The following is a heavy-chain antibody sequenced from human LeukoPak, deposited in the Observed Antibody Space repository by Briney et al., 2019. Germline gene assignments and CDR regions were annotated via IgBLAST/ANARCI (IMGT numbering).Heavy chain of an antibody. CDR1: GFSFSNFG. V-gene: IGHV3-21*01. D-gene: IGHD5-12*01. CDR2: ISTDGHYK. CDR3: ARGYAVYSDYRKDHSIDY. Sequence: GGSLRLSCATSGFSFSNFGMNWVRQAPGEGLEWVSCISTDGHYKFYADSVQGRFTISRDNAKNSLYLQMDSLTAEDTAVYYCARGYAVYSDYRKDHSIDYWGQGTLVTVSS. J-gene: IGHJ4*02.